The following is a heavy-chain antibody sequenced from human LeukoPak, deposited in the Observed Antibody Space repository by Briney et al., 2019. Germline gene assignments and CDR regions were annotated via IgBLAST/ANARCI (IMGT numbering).Heavy chain of an antibody. CDR1: GDILSRHY. Sequence: PSVNFSCKASGDILSRHYMHCVRQAPVQGLEWMGIINPTGDATTYAQKFQGRVTMTWDMSTSTDYMELSGLTAEDTAVYFCARDNSVRDTAWWFDPWGQGTLVTVS. D-gene: IGHD3-10*01. CDR2: INPTGDAT. CDR3: ARDNSVRDTAWWFDP. J-gene: IGHJ5*02. V-gene: IGHV1-46*01.